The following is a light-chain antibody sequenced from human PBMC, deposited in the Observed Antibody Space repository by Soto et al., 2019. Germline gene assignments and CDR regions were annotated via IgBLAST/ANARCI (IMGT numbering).Light chain of an antibody. J-gene: IGKJ4*01. CDR3: QQSYIFPFT. CDR1: QSISDY. Sequence: DIQMTQSPSSLSASVGDRVTITCRASQSISDYLNWYYQKPGKAPNLLIYGASSLQSGVPSRFSGGGSGTEFTLTINSLQPEDFATYYCQQSYIFPFTFGGGTKV. CDR2: GAS. V-gene: IGKV1-39*01.